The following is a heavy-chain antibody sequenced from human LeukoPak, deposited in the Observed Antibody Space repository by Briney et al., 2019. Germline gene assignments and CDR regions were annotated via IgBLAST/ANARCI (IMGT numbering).Heavy chain of an antibody. Sequence: SETLSLTCTVSGGSISSSSYYWGWIRQPPGKGLEWIGSIYYSGSTYYNPSLKSRVTISVDTSKNQFSLKLSSVTAADTAVYYCARAGDGITGTTWFDPWGQGTLVTVSS. V-gene: IGHV4-39*07. D-gene: IGHD1-20*01. J-gene: IGHJ5*02. CDR3: ARAGDGITGTTWFDP. CDR1: GGSISSSSYY. CDR2: IYYSGST.